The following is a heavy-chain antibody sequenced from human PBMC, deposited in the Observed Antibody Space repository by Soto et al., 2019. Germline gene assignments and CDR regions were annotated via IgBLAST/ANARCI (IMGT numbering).Heavy chain of an antibody. V-gene: IGHV3-23*01. Sequence: VGSLRLSCAASQFTFSSYAMTWVRQAQGKGLEWVSGISGSGGNTYYADSVKGRFTISRDNSKNTLYLQMNSLRADDTAIYFCANRPRYYNMDVWGQGTTVTVSS. J-gene: IGHJ6*02. CDR2: ISGSGGNT. CDR1: QFTFSSYA. CDR3: ANRPRYYNMDV.